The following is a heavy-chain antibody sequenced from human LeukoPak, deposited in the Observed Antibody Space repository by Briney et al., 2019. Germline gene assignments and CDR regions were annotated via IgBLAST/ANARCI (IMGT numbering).Heavy chain of an antibody. Sequence: SETLSLTCTVSGGSIISGSYYWSWIRQPAGKGLEWVGRISTGGNTNYNPSLKSRVTISVDTSKNQFSLKLSSVTAADTAVYYCARTATQEYYFDYWGQGTLVTVSS. J-gene: IGHJ4*02. CDR3: ARTATQEYYFDY. CDR1: GGSIISGSYY. V-gene: IGHV4-61*02. CDR2: ISTGGNT. D-gene: IGHD2-15*01.